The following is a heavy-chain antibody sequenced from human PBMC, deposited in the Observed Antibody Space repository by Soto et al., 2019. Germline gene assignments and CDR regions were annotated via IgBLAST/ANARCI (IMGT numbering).Heavy chain of an antibody. Sequence: GGSLRLSCAASGFTLSSYEMNWVRQAPGKGLEWVSYISSSGSTIYYADSVKGRFTISRDNAKNSLYLQMNSLRAEDTAVYYCARDPGGSGWYFNWFVPWGQGTLGTVS. CDR1: GFTLSSYE. D-gene: IGHD6-19*01. J-gene: IGHJ5*02. CDR3: ARDPGGSGWYFNWFVP. V-gene: IGHV3-48*03. CDR2: ISSSGSTI.